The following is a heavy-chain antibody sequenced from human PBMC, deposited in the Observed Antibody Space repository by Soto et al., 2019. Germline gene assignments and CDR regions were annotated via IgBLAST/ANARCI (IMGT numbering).Heavy chain of an antibody. CDR3: ARKNGVTFGGVIANWFDP. J-gene: IGHJ5*02. D-gene: IGHD3-16*02. CDR2: INPSGDSR. CDR1: GFSFSDYF. V-gene: IGHV1-46*01. Sequence: ASVKVSCKASGFSFSDYFMHWVRQAPGQGLEWMGIINPSGDSRNYAQKFQGRVTITRDTSTSTVYMDLSSLRYEDTAVYYCARKNGVTFGGVIANWFDPWGQGTLVTVSS.